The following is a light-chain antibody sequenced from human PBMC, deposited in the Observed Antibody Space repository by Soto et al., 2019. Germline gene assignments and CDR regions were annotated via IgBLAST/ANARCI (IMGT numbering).Light chain of an antibody. Sequence: EIVFTQSPCTLSLSPGERATVSCRASQSVSSSYLAWYQQKPGQAPSLLIYGASRRATGIPDRFSGSGSGTDFTLTISRLEPEDFAVYYCQQYGSSPITFGQGTRLEIK. V-gene: IGKV3-20*01. CDR2: GAS. J-gene: IGKJ5*01. CDR1: QSVSSSY. CDR3: QQYGSSPIT.